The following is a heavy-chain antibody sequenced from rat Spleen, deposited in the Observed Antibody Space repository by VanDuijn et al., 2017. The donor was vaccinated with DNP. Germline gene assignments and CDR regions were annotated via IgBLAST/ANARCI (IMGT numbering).Heavy chain of an antibody. D-gene: IGHD4-3*01. CDR3: ATHAGYFNY. CDR1: GFTVRNYG. CDR2: ISPGGGNT. Sequence: EVQLVESGGGLVQSGRSLKVSCAASGFTVRNYGMAWVRQAPRKGLEWVASISPGGGNTYYRDSVKGRFTISRDNAKNTQYLQMGCLRSEDTATYFCATHAGYFNYWGQGVMVTVSS. V-gene: IGHV5S13*01. J-gene: IGHJ2*01.